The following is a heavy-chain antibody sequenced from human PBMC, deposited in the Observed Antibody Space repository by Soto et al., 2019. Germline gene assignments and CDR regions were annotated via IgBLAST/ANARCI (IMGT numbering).Heavy chain of an antibody. CDR3: AKNAGLVSLYAPQFDP. J-gene: IGHJ5*02. CDR1: GFTFSSYA. D-gene: IGHD3-16*01. V-gene: IGHV3-23*01. Sequence: HPGGSLRLSCAASGFTFSSYAMHWVRQAPGKGLEWVSVISGSDGSTYYADSVKGRFTISRDNSKNTLYLEMNTVRADDTAIYYCAKNAGLVSLYAPQFDPWGQGTPVTVSS. CDR2: ISGSDGST.